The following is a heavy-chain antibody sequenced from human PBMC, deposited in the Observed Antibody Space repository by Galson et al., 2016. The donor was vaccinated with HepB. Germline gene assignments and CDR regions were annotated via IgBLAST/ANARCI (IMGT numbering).Heavy chain of an antibody. Sequence: SLRLSCAASGFSVSGKYMSWARQAPGKGLEWVSAIFSGDATYYRDSVKGRFTISRDTSKNTLYLQMNNLRPEDTAIYYCEGYSDPFDIWGQGTRVTVSS. V-gene: IGHV3-53*01. CDR2: IFSGDAT. J-gene: IGHJ3*02. D-gene: IGHD3-22*01. CDR1: GFSVSGKY. CDR3: EGYSDPFDI.